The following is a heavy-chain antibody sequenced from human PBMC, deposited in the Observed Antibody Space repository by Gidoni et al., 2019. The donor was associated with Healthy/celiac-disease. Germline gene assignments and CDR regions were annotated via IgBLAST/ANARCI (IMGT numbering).Heavy chain of an antibody. Sequence: EVQLLESGGGLVKPGGSLRLSCAASGFPFRLTRLDWVRPAPGKGLEWVSAISSSSSYIYYADSVKGRFTISRDNAKNSLYLQMNSLRAEDTAVYYCARDGPLDIVVVVAAPYYFDYWGQGTLVTVSS. CDR1: GFPFRLTR. J-gene: IGHJ4*02. D-gene: IGHD2-15*01. CDR3: ARDGPLDIVVVVAAPYYFDY. CDR2: ISSSSSYI. V-gene: IGHV3-21*01.